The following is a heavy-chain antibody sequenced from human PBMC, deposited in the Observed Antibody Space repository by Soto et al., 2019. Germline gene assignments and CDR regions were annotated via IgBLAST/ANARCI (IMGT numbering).Heavy chain of an antibody. CDR1: GYTFTSYG. Sequence: QVQLVQSGGEVKKPGASVKVSCKASGYTFTSYGVSWVRQAPGKRLEWMGWTHTYNGDTNDTQKLQGRVTMTTDTSTSTAYQELRSLRSDDTAVYYCAREDSSGYKGGCRYWGQGTLVTVSS. D-gene: IGHD3-22*01. J-gene: IGHJ4*02. V-gene: IGHV1-18*01. CDR2: THTYNGDT. CDR3: AREDSSGYKGGCRY.